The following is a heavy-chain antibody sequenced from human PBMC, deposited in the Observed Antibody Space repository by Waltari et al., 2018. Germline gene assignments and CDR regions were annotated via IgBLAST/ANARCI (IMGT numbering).Heavy chain of an antibody. CDR3: ARDEPYDILTGYYTAGFDY. V-gene: IGHV4-39*07. CDR1: GGSISSSSYY. D-gene: IGHD3-9*01. J-gene: IGHJ4*02. CDR2: ICYRGST. Sequence: QLQLQESGPGLVKPSETLSLTCTVSGGSISSSSYYWGWIRQPPGKGLEWTGSICYRGSTYSNPSLKCRFTISVNPSKNQFSLKLSSVTAADTAVYYCARDEPYDILTGYYTAGFDYWGQGTLVTVSS.